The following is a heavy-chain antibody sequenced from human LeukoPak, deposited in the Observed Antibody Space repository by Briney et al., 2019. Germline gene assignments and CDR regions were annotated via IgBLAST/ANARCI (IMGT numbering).Heavy chain of an antibody. CDR2: IKQDGSEK. V-gene: IGHV3-7*01. CDR3: ARIQQGFDY. Sequence: GGSLRLSCAASGFTFSSYGMHWVRQAPGKGLEWVANIKQDGSEKYYVDSVKGRFTISRDNAKNSLYLQMNSLRAEDTAVYYCARIQQGFDYWGQGTLVTVSS. CDR1: GFTFSSYG. D-gene: IGHD6-13*01. J-gene: IGHJ4*02.